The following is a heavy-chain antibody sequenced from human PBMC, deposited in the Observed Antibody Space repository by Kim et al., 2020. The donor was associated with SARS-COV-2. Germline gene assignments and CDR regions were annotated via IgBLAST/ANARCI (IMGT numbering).Heavy chain of an antibody. D-gene: IGHD3-9*01. Sequence: GGSLRLSCAASGFTFSSYSMNWVRQAPGKGLEWVSSISSSSSYIYYADSVKGRFTISRDNAKNSLYLQMNSLRAEDTAVYYCARGGYDNLTDDRYCYYGVDVWGQGTMVTVSS. CDR1: GFTFSSYS. V-gene: IGHV3-21*01. CDR2: ISSSSSYI. CDR3: ARGGYDNLTDDRYCYYGVDV. J-gene: IGHJ6*02.